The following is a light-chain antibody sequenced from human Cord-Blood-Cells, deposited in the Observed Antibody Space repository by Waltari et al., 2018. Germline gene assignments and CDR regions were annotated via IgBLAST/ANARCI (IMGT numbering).Light chain of an antibody. CDR1: SSDVGVYNY. V-gene: IGLV2-11*01. CDR2: DVS. CDR3: CSYAGSYTFDYV. Sequence: QSALTQPRSVSGSPGQSVTISCTGTSSDVGVYNYFPRYQQHPGKPPKRMFYDVSTRPSGVPDRFSGSKSSNTASLTISGLQAEDEADYYCCSYAGSYTFDYVFGTGTKVTVL. J-gene: IGLJ1*01.